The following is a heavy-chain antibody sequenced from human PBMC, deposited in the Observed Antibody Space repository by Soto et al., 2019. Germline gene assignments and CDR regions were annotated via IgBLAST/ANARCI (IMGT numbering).Heavy chain of an antibody. CDR2: IYYSGST. Sequence: SETLCLTCTVSGGSISSYYWSWIRQPPGKGLEWIGYIYYSGSTNYNPSLKSRVTISVDTSKNQFSLKLSSVTAADTAVYYCALYSFSGLDPWGQRTLVTVSS. V-gene: IGHV4-59*01. CDR1: GGSISSYY. CDR3: ALYSFSGLDP. D-gene: IGHD1-26*01. J-gene: IGHJ5*02.